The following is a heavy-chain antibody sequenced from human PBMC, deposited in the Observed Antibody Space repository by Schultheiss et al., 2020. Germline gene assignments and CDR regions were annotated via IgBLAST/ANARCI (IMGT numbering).Heavy chain of an antibody. V-gene: IGHV3-21*01. CDR1: GFTFSSYS. CDR2: ISTLSSYI. D-gene: IGHD3-22*01. Sequence: GESLKISCAASGFTFSSYSMNWVRQTPGKGLEWVSSISTLSSYIFYADSVKGRFTISRDNAKNSLYLQMNSLRAEDTAVYYCARYDNSAYGTFDIWGQGTLVTVSS. J-gene: IGHJ3*02. CDR3: ARYDNSAYGTFDI.